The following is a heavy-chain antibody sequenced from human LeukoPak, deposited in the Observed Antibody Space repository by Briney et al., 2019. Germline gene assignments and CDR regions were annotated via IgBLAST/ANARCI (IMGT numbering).Heavy chain of an antibody. CDR1: GFTFSSYW. CDR3: ARDIVATITPYYYYGMDV. V-gene: IGHV3-74*01. CDR2: IKNDGSST. D-gene: IGHD5-12*01. J-gene: IGHJ6*02. Sequence: PGGSLRLSCAASGFTFSSYWMHWVRQVPGKGLVWVSRIKNDGSSTSYADSEKGRFTISRDNAKNSLYLQMNSLRAEDTAVYYCARDIVATITPYYYYGMDVWGQGTTVTVSS.